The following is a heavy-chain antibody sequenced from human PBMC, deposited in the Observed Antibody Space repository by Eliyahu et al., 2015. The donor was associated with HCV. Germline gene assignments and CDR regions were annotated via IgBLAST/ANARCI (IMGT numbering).Heavy chain of an antibody. Sequence: QVQLVESGGGVVQPGRSLRLSCAASGFTFSSYAMHWVRQAPGKGLEGVAVISYDGSNKYYADSVKGRFTISRDNSKNTLYLQMNSLRAEDTAVYYCARGDWTSLDYWGQGTLVTVSS. CDR3: ARGDWTSLDY. J-gene: IGHJ4*02. CDR2: ISYDGSNK. V-gene: IGHV3-30-3*01. D-gene: IGHD3/OR15-3a*01. CDR1: GFTFSSYA.